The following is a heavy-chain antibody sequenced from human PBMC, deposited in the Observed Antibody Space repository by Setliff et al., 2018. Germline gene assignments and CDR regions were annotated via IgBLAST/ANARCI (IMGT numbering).Heavy chain of an antibody. V-gene: IGHV3-49*04. CDR3: TREASVDFWSGYPYYYYMDV. D-gene: IGHD3-3*01. Sequence: PEGSLRLSCTASGFTFGDYAMSWVRQAPGKGLEWVGFIKSKAYGGTTEYAASVKGRFTISRDDSKSIAYLQMNSLKTEDTAVYYCTREASVDFWSGYPYYYYMDVWGKGTTVTVSS. CDR2: IKSKAYGGTT. CDR1: GFTFGDYA. J-gene: IGHJ6*03.